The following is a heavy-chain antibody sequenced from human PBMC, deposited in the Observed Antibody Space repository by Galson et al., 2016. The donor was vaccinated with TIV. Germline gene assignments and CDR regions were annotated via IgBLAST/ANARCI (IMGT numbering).Heavy chain of an antibody. CDR2: ISNTGADT. J-gene: IGHJ4*02. D-gene: IGHD3-10*01. Sequence: LRLSCAASGLVSSSFAMNWVRQAPGKGLEWVSTISNTGADTFHADSVKGRFAISRDNSKNMLYLHMTSLRADDTAVYYCAKGSTWFGESSSHWGQGTPVTVSS. CDR3: AKGSTWFGESSSH. V-gene: IGHV3-23*01. CDR1: GLVSSSFA.